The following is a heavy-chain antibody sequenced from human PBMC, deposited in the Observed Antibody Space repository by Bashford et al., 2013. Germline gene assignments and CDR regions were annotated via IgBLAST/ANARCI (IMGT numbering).Heavy chain of an antibody. J-gene: IGHJ6*02. Sequence: SETLSLTCTVSGDSISGYYWSWIRQSPGKGLEWIGYIHRSGNTNYNPSLKSRVTMSVDTSKNQFSLKFNSVIAADTAIYYCARLIRGYYYGSGDDLYYFGMDVWGQGTTVTVSS. D-gene: IGHD3-10*01. CDR3: ARLIRGYYYGSGDDLYYFGMDV. CDR2: IHRSGNT. V-gene: IGHV4-59*08. CDR1: GDSISGYY.